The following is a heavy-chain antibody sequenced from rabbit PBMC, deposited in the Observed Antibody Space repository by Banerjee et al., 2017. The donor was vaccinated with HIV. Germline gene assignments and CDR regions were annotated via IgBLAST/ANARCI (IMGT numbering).Heavy chain of an antibody. CDR1: GFSFSSYW. Sequence: QEQLEESGGDLVKPEGSLTLTCTASGFSFSSYWMCWVRQAPGKGLELIACIGAGSGGASVYANWAKGRFTVSKTSSTTVTLQMTSLTDADTATYFCARGAGDVAYGYDLWGQGTLVTVS. CDR3: ARGAGDVAYGYDL. V-gene: IGHV1S45*01. D-gene: IGHD6-1*01. J-gene: IGHJ4*01. CDR2: IGAGSGGAS.